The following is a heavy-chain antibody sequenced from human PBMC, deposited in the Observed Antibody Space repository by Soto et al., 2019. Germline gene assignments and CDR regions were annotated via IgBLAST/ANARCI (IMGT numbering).Heavy chain of an antibody. J-gene: IGHJ4*02. V-gene: IGHV4-31*03. Sequence: QVQLQESGPGLVKPSQTLSLTCTVSGGSISSGGYYWSWIRQHPGKGLEGIGYIYYSGSTYYNPSLKSRFTISVDTSKNQFSLKLSSVTAADTAVYYCARGVDTAMAPRYWGQGTLVTVSS. CDR2: IYYSGST. CDR3: ARGVDTAMAPRY. D-gene: IGHD5-18*01. CDR1: GGSISSGGYY.